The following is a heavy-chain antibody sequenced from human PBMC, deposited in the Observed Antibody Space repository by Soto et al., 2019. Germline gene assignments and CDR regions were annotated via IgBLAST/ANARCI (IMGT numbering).Heavy chain of an antibody. Sequence: GGSLRLSCAASGVTFSSYSMSWVRQAPGKGLEWVSAISGSGGSTYYADSVKGRFTISRDNSKNTLYLQMNSLRAEDTAVYYCAKVEYSSSSSAFDIWGQGTMVTVSS. CDR2: ISGSGGST. CDR1: GVTFSSYS. D-gene: IGHD6-6*01. V-gene: IGHV3-23*01. CDR3: AKVEYSSSSSAFDI. J-gene: IGHJ3*02.